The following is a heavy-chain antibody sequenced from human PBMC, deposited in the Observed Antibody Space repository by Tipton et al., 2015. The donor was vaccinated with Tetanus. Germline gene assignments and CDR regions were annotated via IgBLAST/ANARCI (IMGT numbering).Heavy chain of an antibody. Sequence: TLSLTCTVSGGSISSSRHYCAWIRQPPGKGLEWIGSIYYTGSTHYNPSHKSRLTISVDTSKNQFPLKLSSGTAADTAVYYCASQYCYDSSAYYWHDAFDIWGQGTMVTVPS. D-gene: IGHD3-22*01. J-gene: IGHJ3*02. CDR1: GGSISSSRHY. V-gene: IGHV4-39*01. CDR2: IYYTGST. CDR3: ASQYCYDSSAYYWHDAFDI.